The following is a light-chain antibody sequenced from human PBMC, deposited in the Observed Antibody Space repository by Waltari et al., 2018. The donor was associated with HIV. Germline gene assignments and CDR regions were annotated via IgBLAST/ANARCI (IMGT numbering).Light chain of an antibody. Sequence: QSALTQPASVSGSPGPSITIPCTGTSSYVGGYNYVSWYKQHPGKAPQSMSYEVSNRPSGVSNRFSGSKSGNTASLTISGLQAEDEADYYCSSYTSSSTLVVFGGGTKLTVL. CDR1: SSYVGGYNY. J-gene: IGLJ2*01. CDR2: EVS. CDR3: SSYTSSSTLVV. V-gene: IGLV2-14*01.